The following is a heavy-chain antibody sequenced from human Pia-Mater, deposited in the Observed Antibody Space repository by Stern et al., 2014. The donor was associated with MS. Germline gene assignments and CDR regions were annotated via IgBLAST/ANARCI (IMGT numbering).Heavy chain of an antibody. CDR3: ARDPNNENWFDP. J-gene: IGHJ5*02. CDR2: IWYDGSNK. CDR1: GFTFSSYG. D-gene: IGHD1-1*01. Sequence: MQLVESGGGVVQPGRSLRLSCAASGFTFSSYGMHWVRQAPGKGLVGVAIIWYDGSNKYYADSVKGRFTISRDNSKNTLYLQMNSLRAEDTAVYYCARDPNNENWFDPWGQGTLVTVSS. V-gene: IGHV3-33*01.